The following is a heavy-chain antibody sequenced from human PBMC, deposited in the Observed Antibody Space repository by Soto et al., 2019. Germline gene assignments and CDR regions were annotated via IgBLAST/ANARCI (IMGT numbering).Heavy chain of an antibody. D-gene: IGHD3-22*01. CDR1: GFTFSSYS. J-gene: IGHJ3*01. Sequence: LRLSCAASGFTFSSYSMNWVRQAPGKGLEWVSYIGLGSSTKYYADSVEGRFTISRDNAKNSLYLQMNSLRAEDTAVYYCARDQLYYNDISGRPLNAFDVWGQGTMVTVSS. V-gene: IGHV3-48*01. CDR2: IGLGSSTK. CDR3: ARDQLYYNDISGRPLNAFDV.